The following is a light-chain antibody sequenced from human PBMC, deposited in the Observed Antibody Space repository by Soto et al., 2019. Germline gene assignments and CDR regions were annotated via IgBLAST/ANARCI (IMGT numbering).Light chain of an antibody. CDR2: SAS. CDR3: QQRTNLPPT. Sequence: EILLTQSPATLSLSPGERATLSCRASQNVRNDLVWYLQKPGQAPRLLIYSASNRATGIPARFSGSGSGTDFTLIISSLEPEDFAVYYCQQRTNLPPTFGGGTKVEFK. V-gene: IGKV3-11*01. J-gene: IGKJ4*01. CDR1: QNVRND.